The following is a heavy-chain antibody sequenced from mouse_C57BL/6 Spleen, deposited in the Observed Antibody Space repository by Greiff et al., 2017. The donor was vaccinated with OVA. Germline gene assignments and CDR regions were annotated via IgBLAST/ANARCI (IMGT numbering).Heavy chain of an antibody. J-gene: IGHJ2*01. CDR2: IDPSDSYT. Sequence: VQLQQSGAELVRPGTSVKLSCKASGYTFTSYWMHWVKQRPGQGLEWIGVIDPSDSYTNYNQKFKGKATLTVDTSSSTAYMQLSSLTSEDSAVYYCARSTTVVAPDYWGQGTTLTVSS. D-gene: IGHD1-1*01. CDR1: GYTFTSYW. CDR3: ARSTTVVAPDY. V-gene: IGHV1-59*01.